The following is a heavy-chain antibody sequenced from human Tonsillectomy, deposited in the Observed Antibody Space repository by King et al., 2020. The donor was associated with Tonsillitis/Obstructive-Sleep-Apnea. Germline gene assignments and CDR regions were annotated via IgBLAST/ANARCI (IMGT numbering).Heavy chain of an antibody. J-gene: IGHJ1*01. CDR2: ISYDGSNK. D-gene: IGHD4-17*01. V-gene: IGHV3-30*01. CDR3: ARELVRYGDYAFECFQG. Sequence: VQLVESGGGVVQPGRSLRLSCAASGFIFRDYPMHWIRQTPDKGLEWVEIISYDGSNKYYADSVKGRFTISRDNSNNTLSLQMDSLRAEDTDKYYCARELVRYGDYAFECFQGWGQGTLVIVTS. CDR1: GFIFRDYP.